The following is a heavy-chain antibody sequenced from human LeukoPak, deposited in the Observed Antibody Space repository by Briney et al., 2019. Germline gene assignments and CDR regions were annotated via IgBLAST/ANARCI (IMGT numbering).Heavy chain of an antibody. CDR2: TYYGSKWYN. CDR3: ARAVAAAGIYYFDY. Sequence: SQTLSLTCAISGDSVSSNSAAWNWIRQSPSRGLEWLGRTYYGSKWYNDYAVSVKSRITINPDTSKNQFSLHLNSVTPEDTAVYYCARAVAAAGIYYFDYWGQGTLVTVSS. J-gene: IGHJ4*02. CDR1: GDSVSSNSAA. V-gene: IGHV6-1*01. D-gene: IGHD6-13*01.